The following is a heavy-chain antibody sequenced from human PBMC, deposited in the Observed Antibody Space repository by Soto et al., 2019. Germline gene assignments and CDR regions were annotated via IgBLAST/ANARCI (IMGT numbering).Heavy chain of an antibody. CDR2: ISGSGGST. D-gene: IGHD2-2*01. J-gene: IGHJ4*02. CDR3: AKDPFQRTPLDC. Sequence: EVQLLESGGGLVQPGGSLRLSCAASGFTFSSYAMSWVRQAPGKGLEWVSAISGSGGSTYYADSVKGRFTISRDNSKNTPDVKINSLIDDDKPVYYSAKDPFQRTPLDCWGQGTLVSVSS. CDR1: GFTFSSYA. V-gene: IGHV3-23*01.